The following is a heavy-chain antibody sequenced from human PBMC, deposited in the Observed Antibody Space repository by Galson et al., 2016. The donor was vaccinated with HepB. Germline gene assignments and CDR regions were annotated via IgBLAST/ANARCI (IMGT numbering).Heavy chain of an antibody. CDR3: ARKGGIYSPWGY. D-gene: IGHD3-10*01. CDR2: IKQDGNEK. V-gene: IGHV3-7*03. Sequence: SLRLSCAASGFTFSDHYMDWVRQAPGKGLEWVANIKQDGNEKYYVDSVKGRFTISRDNAKNSMYLQMNSLRAEDTAVYYCARKGGIYSPWGYWGQGTLVTVSS. CDR1: GFTFSDHY. J-gene: IGHJ4*02.